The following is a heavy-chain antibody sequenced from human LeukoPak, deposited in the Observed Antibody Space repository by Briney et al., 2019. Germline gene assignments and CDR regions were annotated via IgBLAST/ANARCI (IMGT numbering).Heavy chain of an antibody. Sequence: GRSLRLSCAASGFTFSAYVMHWVRQAPGKGLECVAVISNDGNDKYYGDSVKGRFSISRDNSKNTLYLQMGRLRTEDTAVYYCARDGGYTGGWTYGAGDYWGQGTLVTVSP. V-gene: IGHV3-30*04. CDR2: ISNDGNDK. CDR3: ARDGGYTGGWTYGAGDY. CDR1: GFTFSAYV. J-gene: IGHJ4*01. D-gene: IGHD3-10*01.